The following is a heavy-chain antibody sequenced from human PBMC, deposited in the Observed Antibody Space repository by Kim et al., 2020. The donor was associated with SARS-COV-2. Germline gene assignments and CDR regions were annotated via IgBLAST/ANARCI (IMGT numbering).Heavy chain of an antibody. CDR2: INPNSGGT. CDR1: GYTFTGYY. D-gene: IGHD4-4*01. Sequence: ASVKVSCKASGYTFTGYYMHWVRQAPGQGLEWMGWINPNSGGTNYAQKFQGRVTMTRDTSISTAYMELSRLRSDDTAVYYCARDRGEKPPRFGRNSTPHYYYYGMDVWGQGTTVTVSS. J-gene: IGHJ6*02. V-gene: IGHV1-2*02. CDR3: ARDRGEKPPRFGRNSTPHYYYYGMDV.